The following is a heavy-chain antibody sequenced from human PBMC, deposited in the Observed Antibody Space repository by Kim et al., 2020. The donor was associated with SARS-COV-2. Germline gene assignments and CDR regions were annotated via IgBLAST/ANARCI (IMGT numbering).Heavy chain of an antibody. CDR1: GFTFSSYS. J-gene: IGHJ6*01. CDR3: AGDKRPRGLLRYFRDSRGHGRDV. V-gene: IGHV3-48*01. Sequence: GGSLRLSCAASGFTFSSYSMNWVRQAPGKGLEWVSYISSSSTIYYADSVKGRSTISRNNAKNSLYLQMNSQRAEDTAVYYWAGDKRPRGLLRYFRDSRGHGRDVWGRGTAHTVPS. CDR2: ISSSSTI. D-gene: IGHD3-9*01.